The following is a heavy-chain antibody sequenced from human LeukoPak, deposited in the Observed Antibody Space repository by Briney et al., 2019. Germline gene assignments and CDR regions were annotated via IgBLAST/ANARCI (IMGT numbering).Heavy chain of an antibody. J-gene: IGHJ4*02. D-gene: IGHD2-15*01. CDR2: IRSDSTII. CDR1: GFAFSTYS. V-gene: IGHV3-48*01. CDR3: ARNGGLGDCSGGSCPLDY. Sequence: GGSLRLSCAASGFAFSTYSMDWLRQAPGKGLEWVSYIRSDSTIIHYADSVKGRFTMSRDNGKNSLYLQMNSLRPEDTAVYYCARNGGLGDCSGGSCPLDYWGQGTLVSVSS.